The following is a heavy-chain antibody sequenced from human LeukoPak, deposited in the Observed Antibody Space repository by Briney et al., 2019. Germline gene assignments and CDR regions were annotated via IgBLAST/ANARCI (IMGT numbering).Heavy chain of an antibody. Sequence: PSETLSLTCAVYGGSFSGYYWSWVRQAPGKGLEWVSAISGSGGSTYYADSVKGRFTISRDNSKNTLYLQMNSLRAEDTAVYYCAKVRLERHYFDYWGQGTLVTVSS. CDR3: AKVRLERHYFDY. J-gene: IGHJ4*02. D-gene: IGHD1-1*01. V-gene: IGHV3-23*01. CDR1: GGSFSGYY. CDR2: ISGSGGST.